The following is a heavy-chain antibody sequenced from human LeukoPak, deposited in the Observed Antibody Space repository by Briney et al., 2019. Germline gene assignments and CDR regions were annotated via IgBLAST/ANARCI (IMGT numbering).Heavy chain of an antibody. D-gene: IGHD2-15*01. CDR1: GGFISNYY. J-gene: IGHJ3*02. Sequence: SETLSLTCTVSGGFISNYYWIWIRHPPEKGLEYIGHIYYSGSTNYDPSLQSRVTISVDTSKNQFSLRLTSVTAADTAVYFCARRGYCSGESCYSFDIWGRGTLVTVSS. CDR2: IYYSGST. CDR3: ARRGYCSGESCYSFDI. V-gene: IGHV4-59*08.